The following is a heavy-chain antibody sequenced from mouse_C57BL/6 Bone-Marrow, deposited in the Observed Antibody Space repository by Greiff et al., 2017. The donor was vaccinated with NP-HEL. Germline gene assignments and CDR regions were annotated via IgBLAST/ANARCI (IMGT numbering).Heavy chain of an antibody. CDR1: GYAFSSSW. V-gene: IGHV1-82*01. Sequence: VQLQESGPELVKPGASVKISCKASGYAFSSSWMNWVKQRPGKGLEWIGRIYPGDGDTNYNGKFKGKATLTADKSSSTAYMQLSSLTSEDSAVYFCARGGLLDWGQGTLVTVSA. D-gene: IGHD1-1*01. CDR3: ARGGLLD. J-gene: IGHJ3*01. CDR2: IYPGDGDT.